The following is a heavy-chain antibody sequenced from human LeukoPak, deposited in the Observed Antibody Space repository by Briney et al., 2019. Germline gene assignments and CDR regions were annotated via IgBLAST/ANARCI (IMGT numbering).Heavy chain of an antibody. D-gene: IGHD3-10*01. J-gene: IGHJ4*02. V-gene: IGHV3-15*01. CDR1: GLSISNDW. CDR2: VKSKSAGETT. CDR3: TLIQGWGSGSYYRDF. Sequence: GGSLRLSCAASGLSISNDWMSWVRQAPGKGREWVARVKSKSAGETTDYAAPVKGRFTISREESKNTLYLQMNSLKTEDTAVYYCTLIQGWGSGSYYRDFWGQGTLVTVSS.